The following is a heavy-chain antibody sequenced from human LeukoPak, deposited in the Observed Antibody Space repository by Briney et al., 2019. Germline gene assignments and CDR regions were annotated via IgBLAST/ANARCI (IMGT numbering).Heavy chain of an antibody. J-gene: IGHJ4*01. CDR2: IGISSGNT. D-gene: IGHD5-12*01. Sequence: GGSLRLSCAASGFNFIDYSMNWVRQAPGKGLEWISYIGISSGNTKYADSAKGRFTISRDKARNSLYLQMNSLRVEDTAVYYCARDHRYAFDNWGHGTLVTVSS. CDR3: ARDHRYAFDN. CDR1: GFNFIDYS. V-gene: IGHV3-48*01.